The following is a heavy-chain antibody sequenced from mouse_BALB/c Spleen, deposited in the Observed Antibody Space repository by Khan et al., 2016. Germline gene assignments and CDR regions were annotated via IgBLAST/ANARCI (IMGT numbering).Heavy chain of an antibody. CDR1: GYTFTNYG. D-gene: IGHD1-1*01. V-gene: IGHV9-3-1*01. CDR2: INTYSGES. Sequence: QIQLVQSGPELKKPGKTVKISCKASGYTFTNYGMNWVKQAPGKGLKWMGWINTYSGESTYADDFKGRFAISLETSANTAYLQINTLKNEDTATYFCARYRYYYGSSRYFDVWGAGTTVTVSS. CDR3: ARYRYYYGSSRYFDV. J-gene: IGHJ1*01.